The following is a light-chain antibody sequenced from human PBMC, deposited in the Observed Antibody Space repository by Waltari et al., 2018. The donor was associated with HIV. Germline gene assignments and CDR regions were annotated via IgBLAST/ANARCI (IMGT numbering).Light chain of an antibody. CDR1: SSDVGSYNL. V-gene: IGLV2-23*01. CDR2: EGS. Sequence: QSALTQPASVSGSPGQSNTISCTGTSSDVGSYNLVSWYQQHPGKAPQVMIYEGSKRRSGVSNRFSGSKSGITASLTISELQAEDEADYSCCSYTGSSTRRPYVFGTGTKVTVL. CDR3: CSYTGSSTRRPYV. J-gene: IGLJ1*01.